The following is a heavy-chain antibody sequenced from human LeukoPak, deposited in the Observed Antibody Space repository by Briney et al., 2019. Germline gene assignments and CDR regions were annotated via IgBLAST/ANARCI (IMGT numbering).Heavy chain of an antibody. J-gene: IGHJ4*02. CDR3: AKGDILTGYYPHPLDY. CDR2: ISGSGGST. V-gene: IGHV3-23*01. CDR1: GFTFSSYA. Sequence: PGGSLRLSCAASGFTFSSYAMSWVRQAPGKGLEWVSAISGSGGSTYYADSVKGRFTISRDNSKNTLYLQMNSLRAEDTAVYYCAKGDILTGYYPHPLDYWGQGTLVTVSS. D-gene: IGHD3-9*01.